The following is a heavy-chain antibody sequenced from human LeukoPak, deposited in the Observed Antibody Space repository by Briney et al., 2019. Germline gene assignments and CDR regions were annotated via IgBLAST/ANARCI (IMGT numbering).Heavy chain of an antibody. J-gene: IGHJ4*02. D-gene: IGHD6-13*01. CDR1: VGTVSSYA. Sequence: SVKVSCKACVGTVSSYAISWVRQAPGQGLGWVGGIIPIFGTANYAQKFQGRVTITADESTSTAYMELSSLRSEDTAVYYCARSLVPGIAAATLGYWGQGTLVTVSS. CDR3: ARSLVPGIAAATLGY. V-gene: IGHV1-69*13. CDR2: IIPIFGTA.